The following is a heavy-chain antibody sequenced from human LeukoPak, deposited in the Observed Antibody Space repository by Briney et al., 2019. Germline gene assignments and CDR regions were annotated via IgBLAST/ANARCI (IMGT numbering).Heavy chain of an antibody. J-gene: IGHJ3*02. CDR3: ASRTTVTDADGFDI. CDR2: IYSGGST. D-gene: IGHD4-17*01. Sequence: GGSLRLSCAASGFTVSSSYMIWVRQAPGKGLEWVSLIYSGGSTYNADSVKDRFTISRDNSKNTVYLQMNSLRAEDTAVYYCASRTTVTDADGFDIWGQGTMVTVSS. V-gene: IGHV3-66*01. CDR1: GFTVSSSY.